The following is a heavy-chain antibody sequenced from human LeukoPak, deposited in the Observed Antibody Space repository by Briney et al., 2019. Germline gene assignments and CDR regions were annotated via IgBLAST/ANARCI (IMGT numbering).Heavy chain of an antibody. D-gene: IGHD3-9*01. Sequence: SGGSLRLSCAASGFTFSGYDMSWVRQAPGKGLEWVLAYSANGGTTYADSVKGRFTISRDNSKNTLYLQMNSLRAEDTALYYCAKVTGYWYFDLWGRGTLVTVSS. CDR1: GFTFSGYD. CDR2: YSANGGTT. J-gene: IGHJ2*01. V-gene: IGHV3-23*01. CDR3: AKVTGYWYFDL.